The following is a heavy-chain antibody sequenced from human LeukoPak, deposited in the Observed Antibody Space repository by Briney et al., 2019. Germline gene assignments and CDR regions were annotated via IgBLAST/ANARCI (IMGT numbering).Heavy chain of an antibody. CDR3: ARQSISGSSLSYFDY. V-gene: IGHV4-59*01. CDR2: IYYSGST. D-gene: IGHD3-22*01. J-gene: IGHJ4*02. CDR1: GGSISSYY. Sequence: SETLSLTCTVSGGSISSYYWNWIRQPPGKGLGWIGYIYYSGSTNYNPSLKSRLTISVDTSKNQCSLKLSSVTAADTAVYYCARQSISGSSLSYFDYWGQGTLVNVSS.